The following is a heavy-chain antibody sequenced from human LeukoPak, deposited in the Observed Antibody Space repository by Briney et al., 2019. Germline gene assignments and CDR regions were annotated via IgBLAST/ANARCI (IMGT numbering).Heavy chain of an antibody. J-gene: IGHJ4*02. V-gene: IGHV3-23*01. CDR1: GFTFSTYA. D-gene: IGHD6-13*01. Sequence: GGSLRLSCAASGFTFSTYAMIWVRQAPGKGLEWVSVIGGSGSYTYYADSVKGRFTISRDNSKDTLYLQMNSLRAEDTAVYYCARDWYDYWGQGTLVTISS. CDR2: IGGSGSYT. CDR3: ARDWYDY.